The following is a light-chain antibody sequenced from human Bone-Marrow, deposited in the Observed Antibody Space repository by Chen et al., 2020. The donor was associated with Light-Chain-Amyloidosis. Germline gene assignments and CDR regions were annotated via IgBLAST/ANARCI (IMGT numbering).Light chain of an antibody. CDR2: NVN. CDR1: SSDVGGYES. CDR3: CSYAGGYTYV. J-gene: IGLJ1*01. Sequence: QSALTQPRSVSGSPGQSVTISCTGTSSDVGGYESVYWYQPHPGKAPKFLIYNVNKRPSGVSNRFSGSKSGTTASLTISGLQTEDEAYYYCCSYAGGYTYVFGTGTKLTVL. V-gene: IGLV2-11*01.